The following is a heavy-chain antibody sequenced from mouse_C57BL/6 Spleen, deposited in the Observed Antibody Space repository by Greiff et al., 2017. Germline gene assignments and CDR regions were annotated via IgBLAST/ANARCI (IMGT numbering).Heavy chain of an antibody. V-gene: IGHV1-50*01. CDR2: IDPSDSYT. CDR3: AHLLRAMDY. D-gene: IGHD1-1*01. CDR1: GYTFTSYW. J-gene: IGHJ4*01. Sequence: QVQLKQPGAELVKPGASVKLSCKASGYTFTSYWMQWVKQRPGQGLEWIGEIDPSDSYTNYNQKFKGKATLTVDTSSSTAYMQLSSLTSEDSAVYYCAHLLRAMDYWGQGTSVTVSS.